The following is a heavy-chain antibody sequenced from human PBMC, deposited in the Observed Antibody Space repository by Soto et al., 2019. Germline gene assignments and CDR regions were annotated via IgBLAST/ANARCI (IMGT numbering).Heavy chain of an antibody. CDR1: GYTFTGYY. Sequence: GASVKVSCKASGYTFTGYYMHWVRQAPGQGLEWMGWINPNSGGTNYAQKFQGRVTMTRDTSISTAYMELSRLRSDDTAVYYCARDYYASRTICGVVPHYGMDVWGQGTTVTVSS. CDR3: ARDYYASRTICGVVPHYGMDV. CDR2: INPNSGGT. D-gene: IGHD3-3*01. J-gene: IGHJ6*02. V-gene: IGHV1-2*02.